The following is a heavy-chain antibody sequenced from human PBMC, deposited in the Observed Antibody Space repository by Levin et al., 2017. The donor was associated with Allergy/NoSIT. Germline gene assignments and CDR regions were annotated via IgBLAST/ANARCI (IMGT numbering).Heavy chain of an antibody. CDR2: ISYDGTKK. Sequence: QAGGSLRLSCAASGFNFSSYGMHWVRQAPGKGLEWVAVISYDGTKKYYADPVKGRFTISRDSSKNTLYLRINTLRAEDTAVYFCAKGDYEPYYFDYWGQGTLVTVSS. J-gene: IGHJ4*02. CDR1: GFNFSSYG. D-gene: IGHD3-22*01. V-gene: IGHV3-30*18. CDR3: AKGDYEPYYFDY.